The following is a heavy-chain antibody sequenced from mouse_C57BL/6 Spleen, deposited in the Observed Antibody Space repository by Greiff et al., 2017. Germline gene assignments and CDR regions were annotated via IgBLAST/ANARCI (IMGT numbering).Heavy chain of an antibody. V-gene: IGHV1-50*01. J-gene: IGHJ2*01. CDR1: GYTFTSYW. CDR2: IDPSDSYT. Sequence: QVQLKQPGAELVKPGASVKLSCKASGYTFTSYWMQWVKQRPGQGLEWIGEIDPSDSYTNYNQKFKGKATLTVDTSSSTAYMQLSSLTSEDSAVYYCARKETMVTTGYFDYWGQGTTLTVSS. D-gene: IGHD2-2*01. CDR3: ARKETMVTTGYFDY.